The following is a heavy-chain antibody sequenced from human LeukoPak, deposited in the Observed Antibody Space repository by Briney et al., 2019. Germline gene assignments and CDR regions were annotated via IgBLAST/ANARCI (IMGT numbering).Heavy chain of an antibody. J-gene: IGHJ6*03. V-gene: IGHV1-24*01. CDR3: ARVSYVDIVATTNMDV. CDR2: FDPEDGET. D-gene: IGHD5-12*01. CDR1: GYTLTELS. Sequence: ASVKVSCKVSGYTLTELSMHWVRQAPGKGLEWMGGFDPEDGETIYAQKFQGRVTITADKSTSTAYMELSSLRSGDTAVYYCARVSYVDIVATTNMDVWGKGTTVTVSS.